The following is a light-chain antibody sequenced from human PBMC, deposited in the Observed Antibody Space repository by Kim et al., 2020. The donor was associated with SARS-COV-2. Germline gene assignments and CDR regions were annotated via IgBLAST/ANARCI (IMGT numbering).Light chain of an antibody. CDR2: NNN. Sequence: QSVLTQPPSASGTPGQRVTISCSVSSSNIGNDTVDWYQHLPGAAPQLLIYNNNQRPSGVPDRFSASKSGTSASLAISGLQSEDEADYYCAAWDDSLNGPVFGGGTQLTVL. CDR1: SSNIGNDT. CDR3: AAWDDSLNGPV. V-gene: IGLV1-44*01. J-gene: IGLJ3*02.